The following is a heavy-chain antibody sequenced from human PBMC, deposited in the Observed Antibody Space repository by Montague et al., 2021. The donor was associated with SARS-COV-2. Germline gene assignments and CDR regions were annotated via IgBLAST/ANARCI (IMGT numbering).Heavy chain of an antibody. CDR2: IYYSGST. J-gene: IGHJ4*02. V-gene: IGHV4-59*01. Sequence: SETLSLTCTVSGGSISSYYWSWIRQPPGKGLEWIGYIYYSGSTNYNPSLKSRVTMSLDRPTNRFSLRLNSVTAADTAMYYCTRAQNTCFIANCVNYFDFWGLGAQVTVSS. CDR1: GGSISSYY. D-gene: IGHD1-1*01. CDR3: TRAQNTCFIANCVNYFDF.